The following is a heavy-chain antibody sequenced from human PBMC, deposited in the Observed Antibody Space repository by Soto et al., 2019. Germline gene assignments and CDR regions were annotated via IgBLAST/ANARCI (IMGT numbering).Heavy chain of an antibody. J-gene: IGHJ6*02. Sequence: AGGSLRLSCAASGFTFSSYWMHWVCQAPGKGLVWVSRINSDGSSTSYADSVKGRFTISRDNAKNTLYLQINSLRAEDTAVYYCARDPSSYYYGSGYYYHGMDVWGQGTTVTVSS. V-gene: IGHV3-74*01. CDR2: INSDGSST. D-gene: IGHD3-10*01. CDR1: GFTFSSYW. CDR3: ARDPSSYYYGSGYYYHGMDV.